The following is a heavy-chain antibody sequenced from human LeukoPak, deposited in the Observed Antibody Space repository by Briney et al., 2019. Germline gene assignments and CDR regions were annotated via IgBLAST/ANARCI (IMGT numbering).Heavy chain of an antibody. Sequence: ASVKVSCKASGGTFSSYAISWVRQAPGQGLEWMGGIIPIFGTANYAQKFQGRVTITANESTSTAYMELSSLRSEDTAVYYCARGGYSYGYGMDVWGQGTTVTVSS. CDR2: IIPIFGTA. J-gene: IGHJ6*02. CDR1: GGTFSSYA. D-gene: IGHD5-18*01. CDR3: ARGGYSYGYGMDV. V-gene: IGHV1-69*13.